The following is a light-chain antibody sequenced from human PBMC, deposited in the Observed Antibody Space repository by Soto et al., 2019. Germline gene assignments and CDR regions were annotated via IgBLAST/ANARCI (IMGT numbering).Light chain of an antibody. CDR2: DDR. CDR3: QVWDTISDLVV. CDR1: NIGSKN. V-gene: IGLV3-21*02. Sequence: SYELTQPPSVSVAPGQTARITCGGNNIGSKNVHWYQQKPGQAPLLVVYDDRDRPSGLPERFSGSNSGNTASLTISRVEAGDEADYYCQVWDTISDLVVFGGGTQLTVL. J-gene: IGLJ3*02.